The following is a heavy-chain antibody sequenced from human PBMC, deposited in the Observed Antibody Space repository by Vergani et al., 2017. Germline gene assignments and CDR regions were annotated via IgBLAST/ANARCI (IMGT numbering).Heavy chain of an antibody. CDR1: GASVSSSVSSSGYS. V-gene: IGHV4-61*08. J-gene: IGHJ4*02. D-gene: IGHD6-13*01. CDR3: ARGSRAEGGSGPDK. CDR2: IYYSGTT. Sequence: QVRLQESGPGLVKPSETLSLTCTVSGASVSSSVSSSGYSWGWLRQPPGKGLEWIGYIYYSGTTNYNPSFKNRVTMSVDTSKNQFSLKLNSVTAADTGVYYCARGSRAEGGSGPDKWGQGTLVTVSS.